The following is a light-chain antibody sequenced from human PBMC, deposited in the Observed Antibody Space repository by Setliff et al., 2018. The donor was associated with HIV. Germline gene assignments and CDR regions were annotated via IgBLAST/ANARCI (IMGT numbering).Light chain of an antibody. CDR1: SSNIGRNT. V-gene: IGLV1-44*01. CDR2: GND. J-gene: IGLJ2*01. Sequence: QSVLTQPPSASGTPGQRVTISCSGSSSNIGRNTVNWYQQFPRMAPKLLIYGNDRRPSGVPDRFSGSKSGISASLAISGLQSEDEADYYCASWDANLDGPSFGGGTKVTVL. CDR3: ASWDANLDGPS.